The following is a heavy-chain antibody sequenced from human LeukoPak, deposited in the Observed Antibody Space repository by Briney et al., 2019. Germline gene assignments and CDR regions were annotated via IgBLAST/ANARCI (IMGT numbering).Heavy chain of an antibody. J-gene: IGHJ4*02. CDR1: GLTFSRFW. CDR3: ATLSYRRFDY. Sequence: PGGSLRLSCAASGLTFSRFWMIWIRQAPGKGLEWVATINEDGNEKWYAGSVKGRFAISRDNARNSLYLQMNSLRAEDTAVYYCATLSYRRFDYWGQGALVTVSS. CDR2: INEDGNEK. D-gene: IGHD1-14*01. V-gene: IGHV3-7*01.